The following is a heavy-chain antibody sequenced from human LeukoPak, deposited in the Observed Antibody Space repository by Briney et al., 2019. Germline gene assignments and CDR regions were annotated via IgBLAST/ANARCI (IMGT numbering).Heavy chain of an antibody. CDR3: ARDPHPRYCSSTSCYGGRGYFDY. J-gene: IGHJ4*02. CDR2: IWYDGSNK. Sequence: PGRSLRLSCAASGFTFSSYGMHWVRQAPGKGLEWVAVIWYDGSNKYYADSVKGRFTISRDNSKNTLYLQMNSLRAEDTAVYYCARDPHPRYCSSTSCYGGRGYFDYWGQGTLVTVSS. V-gene: IGHV3-33*08. CDR1: GFTFSSYG. D-gene: IGHD2-2*01.